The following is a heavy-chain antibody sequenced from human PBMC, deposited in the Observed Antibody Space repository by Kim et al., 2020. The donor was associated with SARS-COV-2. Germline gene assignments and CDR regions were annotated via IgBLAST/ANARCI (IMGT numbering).Heavy chain of an antibody. J-gene: IGHJ4*02. CDR1: GYTFTSYY. Sequence: ASVKVSCKASGYTFTSYYMHWVRQAPGQGLEWMGIINPSGGSTSYAQKFQGRVTMTRDTSTSTVYMELSSLRSEDTAVYYCARDFLNSGYDKGDDYGDYVWRGDHGYWGQGTLVTVSS. CDR3: ARDFLNSGYDKGDDYGDYVWRGDHGY. CDR2: INPSGGST. D-gene: IGHD4-17*01. V-gene: IGHV1-46*01.